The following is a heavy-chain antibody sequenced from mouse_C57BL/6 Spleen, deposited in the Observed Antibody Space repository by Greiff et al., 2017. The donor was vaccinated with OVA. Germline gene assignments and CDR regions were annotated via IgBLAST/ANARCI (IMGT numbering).Heavy chain of an antibody. J-gene: IGHJ1*03. CDR1: GYTFTSYW. V-gene: IGHV1-59*01. Sequence: VQLQQPGAELVRPGTSVKLSCKASGYTFTSYWMHWVKQRPGQGLEWIGVIDPSDSYTNYNQTFKGKATLTVDTASSTAYMQLSSLTSEDSAVYYCARDYGSSPSFYWYFDVWGTGTTVTVSS. D-gene: IGHD1-1*01. CDR3: ARDYGSSPSFYWYFDV. CDR2: IDPSDSYT.